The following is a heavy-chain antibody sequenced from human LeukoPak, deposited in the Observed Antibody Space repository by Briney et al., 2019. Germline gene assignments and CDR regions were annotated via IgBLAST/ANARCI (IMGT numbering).Heavy chain of an antibody. J-gene: IGHJ4*02. CDR2: IYHSGST. CDR1: GGSISSGGYS. V-gene: IGHV4-30-2*01. CDR3: ANSPRSGTYFDY. Sequence: SQTLSLTCAVSGGSISSGGYSWSWIRQPPGKGLEWIGYIYHSGSTYYNPSLKSRVTISVDRSKNQFSLKLTSVTAADTAVYYCANSPRSGTYFDYWGQGSPVTVSS. D-gene: IGHD1-26*01.